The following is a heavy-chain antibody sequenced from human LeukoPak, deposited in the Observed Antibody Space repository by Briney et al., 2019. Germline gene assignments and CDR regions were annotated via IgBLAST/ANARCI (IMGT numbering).Heavy chain of an antibody. D-gene: IGHD3-3*01. CDR3: ARLRFLEWADFDY. CDR1: GFTFSSYA. V-gene: IGHV3-23*01. J-gene: IGHJ4*02. Sequence: GGSLRLSCAASGFTFSSYAMSWVRQAPGKGLERVSAISGSGGSTYYADSVKGRFTISRDNSKNPLYLQMNSLRAEDAAVYYCARLRFLEWADFDYWGQGTLVTVSS. CDR2: ISGSGGST.